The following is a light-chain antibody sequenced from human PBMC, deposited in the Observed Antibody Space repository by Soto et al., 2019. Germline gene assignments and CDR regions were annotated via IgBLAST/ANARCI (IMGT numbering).Light chain of an antibody. CDR2: EVS. Sequence: QSALTQPASVSGSPGQSITISCTGTSSDVGSYNLVSWYQQHPGKAPKLMIYEVSKRPSGVSNRFSGSKSGNTASLTISGLQAEDEADYYCCSYAGSSTSLYLLGTGTKVTGL. CDR1: SSDVGSYNL. J-gene: IGLJ1*01. V-gene: IGLV2-23*02. CDR3: CSYAGSSTSLYL.